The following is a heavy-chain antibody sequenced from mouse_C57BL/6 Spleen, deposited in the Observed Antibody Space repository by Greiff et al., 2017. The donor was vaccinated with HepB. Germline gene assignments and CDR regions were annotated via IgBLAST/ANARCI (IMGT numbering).Heavy chain of an antibody. CDR1: GYTFTSYW. J-gene: IGHJ2*01. Sequence: QVQLKQPGAELVKPGASVKLSCKASGYTFTSYWMQWVKQRPGQGLEWIGGIDPSDSYTNYNQKFKGKATLTEDTSSSTAYMQRSSLTSEASAVYYRGGGEDGGGFDYWGQGTTVTVSS. CDR3: GGGEDGGGFDY. V-gene: IGHV1-50*01. D-gene: IGHD1-1*02. CDR2: IDPSDSYT.